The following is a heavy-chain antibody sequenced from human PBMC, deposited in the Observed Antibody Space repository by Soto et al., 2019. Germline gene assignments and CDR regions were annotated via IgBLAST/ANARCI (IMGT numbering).Heavy chain of an antibody. J-gene: IGHJ5*02. Sequence: SETLSLTCTVSGGSISSSSYDWGWIRQPPGKGLEWIGSIYYSGSTYYNPSLKSRVTISVDTSKNQFSLKLSSVTAADTAVYYCARRVADGDYFLLRENWFDPWGQGTLVTVSS. V-gene: IGHV4-39*01. CDR3: ARRVADGDYFLLRENWFDP. D-gene: IGHD4-17*01. CDR2: IYYSGST. CDR1: GGSISSSSYD.